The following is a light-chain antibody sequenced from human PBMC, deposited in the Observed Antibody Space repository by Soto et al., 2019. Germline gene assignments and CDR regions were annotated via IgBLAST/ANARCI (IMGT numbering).Light chain of an antibody. J-gene: IGKJ3*01. V-gene: IGKV1-33*01. Sequence: DIQMTQSPSSLSASVGDSVTITCQASQDISNYLNWYQQKPGKAPKLLIYDASNLETRVPSRFSRSESGTDFTFTISSLQAEDFATYYCQQHDKLPFTFGPGTKVDVK. CDR1: QDISNY. CDR3: QQHDKLPFT. CDR2: DAS.